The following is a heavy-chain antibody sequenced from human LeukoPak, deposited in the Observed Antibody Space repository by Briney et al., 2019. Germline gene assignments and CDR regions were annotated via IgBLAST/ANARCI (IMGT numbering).Heavy chain of an antibody. D-gene: IGHD5-18*01. V-gene: IGHV4-34*01. J-gene: IGHJ6*03. Sequence: SETLSLTCAVYGGSFSGYYWSWIRQPPGKGLEWIGEINHSGSTNYNPSLKSQVTISVDTSKNQFSLKLSSVTAADTAVYYCARGVSRGYSYGRYYMDVWGKGTTVTVSS. CDR3: ARGVSRGYSYGRYYMDV. CDR1: GGSFSGYY. CDR2: INHSGST.